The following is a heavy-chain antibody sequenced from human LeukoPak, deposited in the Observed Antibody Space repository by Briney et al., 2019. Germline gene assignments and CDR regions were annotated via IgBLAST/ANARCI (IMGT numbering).Heavy chain of an antibody. CDR2: INGSSSDT. J-gene: IGHJ5*02. CDR3: ARRGTTYCTVDSCHPNWFDP. CDR1: GFTFSDYY. Sequence: GGSLRRSCAASGFTFSDYYMTWIRQAPGRGLEWISYINGSSSDTKYADSVKGRFTISRDNAKNSLYLLMNSLRAEDTAVYYCARRGTTYCTVDSCHPNWFDPWGQGTLVTVSS. V-gene: IGHV3-11*03. D-gene: IGHD2-15*01.